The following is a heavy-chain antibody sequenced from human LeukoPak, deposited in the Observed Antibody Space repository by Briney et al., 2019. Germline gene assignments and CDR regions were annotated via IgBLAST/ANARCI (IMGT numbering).Heavy chain of an antibody. CDR3: ARDLEWLQPPDY. D-gene: IGHD5-24*01. J-gene: IGHJ4*02. CDR2: ISSSGSTI. Sequence: LSLTCAVYGGSFSGYYWSWIRQAPGKGLEWVSYISSSGSTIYYADSVKGRFTISRDNAKNSLYLQMNSLRAEDTAVYYCARDLEWLQPPDYWGQGTLVTVSS. CDR1: GGSFSGYY. V-gene: IGHV3-11*04.